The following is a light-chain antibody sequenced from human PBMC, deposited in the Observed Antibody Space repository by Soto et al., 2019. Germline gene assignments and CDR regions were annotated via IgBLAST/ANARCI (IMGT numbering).Light chain of an antibody. J-gene: IGLJ1*01. CDR1: SSDVGGYNY. CDR3: SSYTTSNTRQIV. Sequence: QSALTQPDSVSGSPGQSITISCTGTSSDVGGYNYVSWYQHHPGKAPKLMIYDVSNRPSGVSNRFSGSKSGNTASLTISGLQPEDEADYYCSSYTTSNTRQIVLGTGTKITVL. CDR2: DVS. V-gene: IGLV2-14*03.